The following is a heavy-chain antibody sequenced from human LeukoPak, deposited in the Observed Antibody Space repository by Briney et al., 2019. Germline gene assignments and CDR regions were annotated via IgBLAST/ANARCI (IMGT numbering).Heavy chain of an antibody. CDR2: ISPGGGDI. CDR3: ASGRDIEVAGPGGYFDH. CDR1: EFTFKDYH. J-gene: IGHJ4*02. Sequence: GGSLRLSCAASEFTFKDYHMNWIRQAPGKGLQWISYISPGGGDIYFADSVKGRFTLSRDNAKNSLYLQVSSLTAEDTAVYYCASGRDIEVAGPGGYFDHWGQGTLVTVSS. V-gene: IGHV3-11*01. D-gene: IGHD6-19*01.